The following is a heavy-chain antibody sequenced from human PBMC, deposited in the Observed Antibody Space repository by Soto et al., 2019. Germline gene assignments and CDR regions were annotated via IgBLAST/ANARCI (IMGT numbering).Heavy chain of an antibody. CDR1: GGSISSHY. J-gene: IGHJ6*02. Sequence: QVQVEESRPGLVKPSETLSLTCTVSGGSISSHYWSWVRQAPGKGLEWIGCIYYRGNTFYNPSLKSRGTISVDTSNNQFSLKLDSVTPADTAVYYCARDGREASGIDVWGQGTAVTVSS. CDR3: ARDGREASGIDV. CDR2: IYYRGNT. D-gene: IGHD1-26*01. V-gene: IGHV4-59*11.